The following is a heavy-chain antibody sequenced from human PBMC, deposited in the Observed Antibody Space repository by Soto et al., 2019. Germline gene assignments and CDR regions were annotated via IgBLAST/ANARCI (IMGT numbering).Heavy chain of an antibody. V-gene: IGHV1-18*01. CDR2: ISAYNGNT. D-gene: IGHD6-19*01. J-gene: IGHJ6*02. CDR1: GYTFTSYG. Sequence: ASVKVSCKASGYTFTSYGISWVRQAPGQGLEWMGWISAYNGNTNYAQKLQGRVTMTTDTPTSTAYMELRSLRSDDTAVYYCASTRRYSSGWYSVLGYYYYGMDVWGQGTTVTVSS. CDR3: ASTRRYSSGWYSVLGYYYYGMDV.